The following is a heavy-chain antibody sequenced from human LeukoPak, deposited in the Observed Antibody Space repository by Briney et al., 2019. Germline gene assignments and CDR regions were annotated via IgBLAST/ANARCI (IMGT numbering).Heavy chain of an antibody. V-gene: IGHV3-9*01. J-gene: IGHJ4*02. CDR2: ISWNSGSI. D-gene: IGHD3-3*01. CDR1: GFTFDDYA. Sequence: GRSLRLSCVASGFTFDDYAMHWVRQAPGKGLEWVSGISWNSGSIGYADSVKGRFTISRDNAKNSLYLQMNSLRAEDTALYYCAKDAYTPRYDFWSGYYLTPYFDYWGQGTLVTVSS. CDR3: AKDAYTPRYDFWSGYYLTPYFDY.